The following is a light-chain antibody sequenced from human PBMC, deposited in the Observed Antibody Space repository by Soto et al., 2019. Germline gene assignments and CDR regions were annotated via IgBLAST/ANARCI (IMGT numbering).Light chain of an antibody. CDR2: GAS. V-gene: IGKV3-20*01. CDR3: QQYAGSPIT. Sequence: EVVLTQSPGTLSLSPGETATVSRRSSQIVRSRYLAWYQQKPGQAPRVLIYGASSRASCIPDRVSGSGSEADFTFTISRLEPEDCALYYCQQYAGSPITFGQGTRLEIK. J-gene: IGKJ5*01. CDR1: QIVRSRY.